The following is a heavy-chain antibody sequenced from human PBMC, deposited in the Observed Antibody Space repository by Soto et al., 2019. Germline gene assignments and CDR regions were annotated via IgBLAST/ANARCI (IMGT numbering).Heavy chain of an antibody. CDR3: ARDRFLEWLLSSRRGMDV. D-gene: IGHD3-3*01. V-gene: IGHV3-30-3*01. CDR1: GFTFSSYA. Sequence: QVQLVESGGGVVQPGRSLRLSCAASGFTFSSYAMHWVRQAPGKGLEWVAVISYDGSNKYYADSVKGRFTISRDNSKNTLYLQMNSLRAEDTAVYYCARDRFLEWLLSSRRGMDVWGQGTTVTVSS. J-gene: IGHJ6*02. CDR2: ISYDGSNK.